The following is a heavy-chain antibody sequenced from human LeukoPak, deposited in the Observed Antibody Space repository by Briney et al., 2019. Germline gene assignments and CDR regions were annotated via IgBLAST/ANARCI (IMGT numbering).Heavy chain of an antibody. CDR1: GFTFSSYA. D-gene: IGHD4-17*01. CDR3: ANGHDYGDYYFDY. Sequence: PGGSLRLSCAASGFTFSSYAMSWVRQAPGKGLEWVSAISGSGGSTYYADSVKGRFTISRDNSKNTLYLQMNSLRAEDTAVYYCANGHDYGDYYFDYWGQGTLVTVSP. V-gene: IGHV3-23*01. CDR2: ISGSGGST. J-gene: IGHJ4*02.